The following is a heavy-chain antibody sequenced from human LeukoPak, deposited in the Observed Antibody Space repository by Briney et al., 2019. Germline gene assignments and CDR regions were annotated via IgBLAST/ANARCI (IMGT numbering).Heavy chain of an antibody. J-gene: IGHJ4*02. CDR1: GYTFTSYG. CDR3: ARDRLLYCSGGSCHGPNFDY. Sequence: ASVKVSCKASGYTFTSYGISWVRQAPGQGLEWMGWISAYNGNTNYAQKFQGRVTMTTETSTSTAYMELRSLRSDDTAVYYCARDRLLYCSGGSCHGPNFDYWGQGTLVTVSS. CDR2: ISAYNGNT. D-gene: IGHD2-15*01. V-gene: IGHV1-18*01.